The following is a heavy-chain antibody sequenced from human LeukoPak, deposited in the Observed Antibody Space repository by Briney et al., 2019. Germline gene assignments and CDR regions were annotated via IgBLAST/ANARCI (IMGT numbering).Heavy chain of an antibody. J-gene: IGHJ6*02. D-gene: IGHD3-10*01. Sequence: SETLSLTCTVSGGSISSYYWSWIRQPPGKGLEWIGYIYYSGSTNYNPSLKSRVTISVDTSKNQFSLKLSSVTAADTAVYYCARVGSYYYYGMDVWGQGTTATVSS. V-gene: IGHV4-59*01. CDR2: IYYSGST. CDR1: GGSISSYY. CDR3: ARVGSYYYYGMDV.